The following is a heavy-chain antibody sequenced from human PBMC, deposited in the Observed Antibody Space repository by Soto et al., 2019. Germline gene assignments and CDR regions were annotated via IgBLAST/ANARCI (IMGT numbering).Heavy chain of an antibody. D-gene: IGHD2-21*01. CDR1: GFTFSSYW. CDR2: IKQDGSEK. Sequence: EVQLVESGGGLVQPGGSLRLSCAASGFTFSSYWMSWVRQAPGKGLEWVANIKQDGSEKYYVDSVKGRFTISRDNAKNSLYLQMNSLRAEDTAVYYCARSRFGLHSYYYGMDVWVQGTTVTVSS. V-gene: IGHV3-7*01. CDR3: ARSRFGLHSYYYGMDV. J-gene: IGHJ6*02.